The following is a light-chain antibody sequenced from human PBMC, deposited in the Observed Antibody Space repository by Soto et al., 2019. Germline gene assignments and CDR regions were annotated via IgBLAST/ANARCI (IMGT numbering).Light chain of an antibody. J-gene: IGLJ1*01. Sequence: QSVLTQPPSASGTPGQRVTISCSGSSSNIGNNYAYWYQQLPGTAPKLLIYRNSQRPSGVPDRFSGSKSGTSASLAISGLRPEDEADYYCAAWDDSLSVYYVFGTGTKV. V-gene: IGLV1-47*01. CDR2: RNS. CDR3: AAWDDSLSVYYV. CDR1: SSNIGNNY.